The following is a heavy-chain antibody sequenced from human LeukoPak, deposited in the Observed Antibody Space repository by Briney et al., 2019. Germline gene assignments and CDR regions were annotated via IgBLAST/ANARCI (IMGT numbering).Heavy chain of an antibody. CDR3: ARTARHLDY. V-gene: IGHV3-11*04. Sequence: GSLRLSCEASGFTFIDPYMSWIRQAPGKGLECLSYISGSGTDINYADSVRGRFTISRDNAKNLLYLQMNDLRLEDTAVYYCARTARHLDYWGQGTLVTVSS. D-gene: IGHD5-18*01. J-gene: IGHJ4*02. CDR2: ISGSGTDI. CDR1: GFTFIDPY.